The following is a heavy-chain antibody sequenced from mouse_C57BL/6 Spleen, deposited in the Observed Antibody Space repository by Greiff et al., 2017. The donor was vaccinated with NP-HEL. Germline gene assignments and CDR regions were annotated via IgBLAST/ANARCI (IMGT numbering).Heavy chain of an antibody. V-gene: IGHV1-18*01. D-gene: IGHD1-1*01. J-gene: IGHJ4*01. CDR2: INPNNGGT. CDR3: ARPLYGSSYGYAMDY. Sequence: EVQLQQSGPELVKPGASVKIPCKASGYTFTDYNMDWVKQSHGKSLEWIGDINPNNGGTIYNQKFKGKATLTVDKSSSTAYMELRSLTSEDPAVYYCARPLYGSSYGYAMDYWGQGTSVTVSS. CDR1: GYTFTDYN.